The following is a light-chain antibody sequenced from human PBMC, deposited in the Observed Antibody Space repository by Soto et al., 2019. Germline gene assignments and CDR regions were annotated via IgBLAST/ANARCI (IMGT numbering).Light chain of an antibody. CDR3: QQYDNLPLI. CDR2: DAS. Sequence: DIQMTQSPSSLSASVGDRVTITCRASQSISDYLNWYQQKPGKAPKLLIYDASSLETGVPSRFSGSGSGTDFTLTISSLQPEDFATYYCQQYDNLPLIFGQGTRLEIK. CDR1: QSISDY. V-gene: IGKV1-33*01. J-gene: IGKJ5*01.